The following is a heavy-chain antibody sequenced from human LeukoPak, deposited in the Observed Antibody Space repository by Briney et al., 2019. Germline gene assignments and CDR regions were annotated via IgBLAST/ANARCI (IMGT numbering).Heavy chain of an antibody. CDR1: GYTFTGYY. V-gene: IGHV1-2*02. Sequence: GASVTVSCKASGYTFTGYYMHWVRQAPGQGLEWMGWINPNSGGTNYAQKFQGRVTMTRDTSISTAYMELSRLRSDDTAVYYCARGIVGATTSEDYWGQGTLVTVSS. D-gene: IGHD1-26*01. CDR2: INPNSGGT. CDR3: ARGIVGATTSEDY. J-gene: IGHJ4*02.